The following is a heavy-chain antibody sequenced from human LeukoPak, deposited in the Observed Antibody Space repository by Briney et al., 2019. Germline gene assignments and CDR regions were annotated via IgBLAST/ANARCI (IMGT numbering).Heavy chain of an antibody. CDR1: GGTFSSYA. CDR3: ARIPDAGTVPTFDP. J-gene: IGHJ5*02. Sequence: ASVKVSCKASGGTFSSYAISWVRQAPGQGLEWTGGIIPIFGTANYAQKFQGRVTITADESTSTAYMELSSLRSEDTAVYYCARIPDAGTVPTFDPWGQGTLVTVSS. V-gene: IGHV1-69*13. CDR2: IIPIFGTA. D-gene: IGHD1-14*01.